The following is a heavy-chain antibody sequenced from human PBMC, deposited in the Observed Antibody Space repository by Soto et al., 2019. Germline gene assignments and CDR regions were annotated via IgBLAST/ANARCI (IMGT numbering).Heavy chain of an antibody. Sequence: QVQLVQSGAEVKKPGASVKVSCKASGYTFTSYGISWVRQAPGQGLEWMGWISAYNGNTNYAQKLQGRVTMTTDTXTXXAYMELRSLRSDDTAVYYCARDPSSVLLWFGETDYWGQGTLVTVSS. J-gene: IGHJ4*02. CDR2: ISAYNGNT. CDR3: ARDPSSVLLWFGETDY. D-gene: IGHD3-10*01. CDR1: GYTFTSYG. V-gene: IGHV1-18*01.